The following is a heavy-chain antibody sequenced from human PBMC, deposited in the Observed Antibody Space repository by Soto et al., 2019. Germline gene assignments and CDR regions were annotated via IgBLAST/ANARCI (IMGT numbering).Heavy chain of an antibody. V-gene: IGHV3-21*01. CDR3: ASPQHSSGWYDAFDI. CDR1: GFTFSSYS. D-gene: IGHD6-19*01. J-gene: IGHJ3*02. Sequence: PGGSLRLSCAASGFTFSSYSMNWVRQAPGKGLEWVSSISSSSSSYIYYADSVKGRFTISRDNAKNSLYLQMNSLRAEDTAVYYCASPQHSSGWYDAFDIWGQGTMVTVSS. CDR2: ISSSSSSYI.